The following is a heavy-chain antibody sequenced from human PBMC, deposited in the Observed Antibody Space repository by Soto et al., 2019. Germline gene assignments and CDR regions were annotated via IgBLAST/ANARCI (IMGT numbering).Heavy chain of an antibody. D-gene: IGHD2-15*01. CDR2: INSDGSST. CDR1: GFTFSSYW. Sequence: EVQLVESGGGLVQPGGSQRLSCAASGFTFSSYWMHWVRQAPGKGLVWVSRINSDGSSTSYADSVKGRFTISRDNAKNTLYLQLNSLIAEDTAVYYCARDQPYCRDCSCYVAGYWVQGTLVTFSS. CDR3: ARDQPYCRDCSCYVAGY. V-gene: IGHV3-74*01. J-gene: IGHJ4*02.